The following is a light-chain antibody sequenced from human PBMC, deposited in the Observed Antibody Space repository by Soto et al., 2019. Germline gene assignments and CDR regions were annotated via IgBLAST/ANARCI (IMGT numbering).Light chain of an antibody. Sequence: DIQMTQSPSSLSASLGDRVTITCRASQGIGVYLAWFQQKPGKVPKLLIYAASTLQSGVPSRFSGSGSGTDVTLTISSLQPKDFATYYCQKYNSAPLTFGGGTKVEIK. CDR2: AAS. J-gene: IGKJ4*01. V-gene: IGKV1-27*01. CDR3: QKYNSAPLT. CDR1: QGIGVY.